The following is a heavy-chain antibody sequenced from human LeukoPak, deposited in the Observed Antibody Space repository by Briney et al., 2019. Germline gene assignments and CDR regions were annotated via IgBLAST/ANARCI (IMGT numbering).Heavy chain of an antibody. CDR3: ARSSGHSTARNYYYYMDV. CDR1: GGSFRGYY. D-gene: IGHD3-10*01. CDR2: IYHSGST. V-gene: IGHV4-34*01. Sequence: SETLSLTCAVNGGSFRGYYWTWIRQPPGKGLEWIGEIYHSGSTNYNPSLKSRLTLSVDTSKNQFSLKLSSVTAADTAVYYCARSSGHSTARNYYYYMDVWGKGTTVAVAS. J-gene: IGHJ6*03.